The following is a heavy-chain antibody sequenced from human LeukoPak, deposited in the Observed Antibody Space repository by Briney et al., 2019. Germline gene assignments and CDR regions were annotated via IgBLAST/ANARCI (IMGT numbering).Heavy chain of an antibody. V-gene: IGHV3-48*03. CDR2: ISSSGSTI. D-gene: IGHD6-19*01. J-gene: IGHJ5*02. Sequence: GGSLRLSCAASGFTFSSYEMNWVRQAPGKGLEWVSYISSSGSTIYYADSVKGRFTISRDNSKNTLYLQMNSLRAEDTAVYYCAKSPGRYFWFDPWGQGTLVTVSS. CDR1: GFTFSSYE. CDR3: AKSPGRYFWFDP.